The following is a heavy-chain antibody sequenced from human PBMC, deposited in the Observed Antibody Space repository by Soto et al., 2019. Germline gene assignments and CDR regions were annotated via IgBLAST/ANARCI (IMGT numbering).Heavy chain of an antibody. J-gene: IGHJ4*02. V-gene: IGHV3-23*01. Sequence: EVHLWESGGGLVQPGGSLRLSCAASGFTFSTYTMSWVRQAPGKGLEWVSSISGGGDSPSYAASVQGRFTISRDNPKNTLYLQMNSLRAEDTALYYCAKARCSTANCYVPDYWGQGTLVTVSS. CDR1: GFTFSTYT. D-gene: IGHD2-2*01. CDR3: AKARCSTANCYVPDY. CDR2: ISGGGDSP.